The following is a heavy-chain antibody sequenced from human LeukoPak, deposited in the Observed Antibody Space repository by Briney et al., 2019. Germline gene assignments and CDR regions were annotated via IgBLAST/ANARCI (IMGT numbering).Heavy chain of an antibody. CDR2: VNHGGST. J-gene: IGHJ5*02. D-gene: IGHD5-18*01. CDR1: GGSFSTNY. V-gene: IGHV4-34*01. CDR3: AKGAGGFSYYNWFDP. Sequence: SETLSLTCAVFGGSFSTNYWSWIRQPPGKGLEWIGEVNHGGSTNFNPSLKSRVTISVDTSKNQFSLKLTSVTAADTAVYYCAKGAGGFSYYNWFDPWGQGTLVTVSS.